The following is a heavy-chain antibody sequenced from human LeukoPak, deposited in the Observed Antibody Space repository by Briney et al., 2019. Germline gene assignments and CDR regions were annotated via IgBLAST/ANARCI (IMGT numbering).Heavy chain of an antibody. D-gene: IGHD2-21*02. CDR3: DTMPPRFKVVTAIHGY. V-gene: IGHV1-2*06. CDR1: GYTFTGYY. CDR2: INPNSGGT. J-gene: IGHJ4*02. Sequence: GASVKVSCKASGYTFTGYYMHWVGQAPGQGLEWMGRINPNSGGTNYAQKFQCRVNMTRDTSISTAYMELSSLLSDDRAVYYFDTMPPRFKVVTAIHGYWGQGTLVTVSS.